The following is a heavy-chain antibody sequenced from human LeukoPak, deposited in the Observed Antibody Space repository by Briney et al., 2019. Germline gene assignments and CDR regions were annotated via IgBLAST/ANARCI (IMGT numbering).Heavy chain of an antibody. D-gene: IGHD3-10*01. CDR1: GYTFTDYY. CDR2: INPNSGGT. Sequence: EASVNVSCKASGYTFTDYYMYWVRQAPGQGLEWMGWINPNSGGTSYAQRFQGRVTMTRDTSISTAYMNLSRLTSDDTAVYYCARDRGRISDYYASGRSLHYCVDVWGTGTTVTVSS. V-gene: IGHV1-2*02. J-gene: IGHJ6*04. CDR3: ARDRGRISDYYASGRSLHYCVDV.